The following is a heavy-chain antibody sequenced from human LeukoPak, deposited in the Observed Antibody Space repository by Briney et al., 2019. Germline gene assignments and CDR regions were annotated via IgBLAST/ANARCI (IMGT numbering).Heavy chain of an antibody. J-gene: IGHJ4*02. D-gene: IGHD3-22*01. CDR1: GFTLSGSA. CDR3: TRPGYYYDSSEDY. Sequence: PGGSLRLSCAASGFTLSGSAMHWVRQASGKGLEWVGRIRSKANSYATAYAASVKGRFTISRDDSKNTAYLQMNSLKTEDTAVYYCTRPGYYYDSSEDYWGQGTLVTVSS. CDR2: IRSKANSYAT. V-gene: IGHV3-73*01.